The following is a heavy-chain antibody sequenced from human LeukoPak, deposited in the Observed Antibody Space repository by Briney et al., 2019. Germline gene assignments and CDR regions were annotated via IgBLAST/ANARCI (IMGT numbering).Heavy chain of an antibody. CDR3: AKHGGSWTFDS. D-gene: IGHD6-13*01. Sequence: SETLSLTCTVSGDSISSYYWSWIRQPPGKGLEWIAYIDYSGSTHYNPSHKSRVTMSVDTSKNQFFLKLSSVTTADTAVYYCAKHGGSWTFDSWGQGTLVTVSS. CDR1: GDSISSYY. CDR2: IDYSGST. V-gene: IGHV4-59*08. J-gene: IGHJ4*02.